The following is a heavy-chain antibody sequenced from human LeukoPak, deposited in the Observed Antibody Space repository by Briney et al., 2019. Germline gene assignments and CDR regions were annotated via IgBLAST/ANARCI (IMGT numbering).Heavy chain of an antibody. CDR1: GYTFTRYG. V-gene: IGHV1-18*01. CDR2: ISAYNGNT. Sequence: ASVKVSCKASGYTFTRYGISWVRQAPGQGLELMVWISAYNGNTNYAQKLQGRVTMTTDTSTSTAYMELSRLRSDDTAVYYCARLYYYDSSANIADDYWGQGTLVTVSS. J-gene: IGHJ4*02. D-gene: IGHD3-22*01. CDR3: ARLYYYDSSANIADDY.